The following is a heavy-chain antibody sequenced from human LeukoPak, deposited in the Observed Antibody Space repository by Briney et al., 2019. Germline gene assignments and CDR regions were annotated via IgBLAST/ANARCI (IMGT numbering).Heavy chain of an antibody. CDR1: GFTFSSYA. CDR2: ISGSGGST. CDR3: AKDFGIVVVTAIQPDAFDI. D-gene: IGHD2-21*02. Sequence: GGSLRLSCAASGFTFSSYAMSWVRQAPGKGLEWVSAISGSGGSTHYADSVKGRFTISRDNSKNTLYLQMNSLRAEDTAVYYCAKDFGIVVVTAIQPDAFDIWGQGTMVTVSS. J-gene: IGHJ3*02. V-gene: IGHV3-23*01.